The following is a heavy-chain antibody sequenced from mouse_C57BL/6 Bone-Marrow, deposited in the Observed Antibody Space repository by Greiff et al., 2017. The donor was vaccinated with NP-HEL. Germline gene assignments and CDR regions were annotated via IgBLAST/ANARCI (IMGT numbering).Heavy chain of an antibody. Sequence: EVKLMESGPGLVKPSQSLSLTCSVTGYSITSGYYWNWIRQFPGNKLEWMGYISYDGSNNYNPSLKNRISITRDTSKNQFFLKLNSVTTEDTATYYCARENYDYDYWGQGTTLTVSS. D-gene: IGHD1-1*02. CDR1: GYSITSGYY. J-gene: IGHJ2*01. CDR2: ISYDGSN. CDR3: ARENYDYDY. V-gene: IGHV3-6*01.